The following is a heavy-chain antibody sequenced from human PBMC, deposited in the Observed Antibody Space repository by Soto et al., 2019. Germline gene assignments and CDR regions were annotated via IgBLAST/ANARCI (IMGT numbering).Heavy chain of an antibody. CDR2: IKSKTDGGTT. CDR3: PTGLGMVTRIKAFDI. J-gene: IGHJ3*02. Sequence: PGGVHGLNDATSRLDSGDYALTWVRQGPGRGLEWVGRIKSKTDGGTTDYAAPVKGRFTISRDDSNNTLYAQVKGLQSGDSGVYYCPTGLGMVTRIKAFDIWGHRTIVSVSS. D-gene: IGHD2-21*02. CDR1: RLDSGDYA. V-gene: IGHV3-15*01.